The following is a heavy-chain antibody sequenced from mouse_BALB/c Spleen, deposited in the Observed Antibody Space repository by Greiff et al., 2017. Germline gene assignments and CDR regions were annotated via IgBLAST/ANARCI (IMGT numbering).Heavy chain of an antibody. Sequence: DVHLVESGGGLVKPGGSLKLSCAVSGFSFSDYYMYWVRQTPEKRLEWVATISDGGSYTYYPDSVKGRFTISRDNAKNNLYLQMSSLKSEDTAMYYCARDGDYRYLFDYWGQGTTLTVSS. J-gene: IGHJ2*01. D-gene: IGHD2-14*01. V-gene: IGHV5-4*02. CDR2: ISDGGSYT. CDR1: GFSFSDYY. CDR3: ARDGDYRYLFDY.